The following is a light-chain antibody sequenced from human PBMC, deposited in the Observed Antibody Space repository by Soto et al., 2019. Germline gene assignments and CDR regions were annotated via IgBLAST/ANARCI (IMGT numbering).Light chain of an antibody. Sequence: QSVLTQPASVSGSPGQSITISCTGTTSDVGAYNSVSWYQQHPGKVPKLMIYDVSYRPSGVSDRFSGSKSGDTASLTISGLQAEDEADYYCSTHTSTLVAFGGGTKLTVL. V-gene: IGLV2-14*03. CDR1: TSDVGAYNS. J-gene: IGLJ2*01. CDR2: DVS. CDR3: STHTSTLVA.